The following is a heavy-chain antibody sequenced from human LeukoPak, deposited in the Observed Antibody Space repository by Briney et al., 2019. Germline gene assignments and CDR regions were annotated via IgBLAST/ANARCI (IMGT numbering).Heavy chain of an antibody. CDR3: TTDVGVVPAANYYYYYMDV. CDR2: IKSKTDGGTT. D-gene: IGHD2-2*01. V-gene: IGHV3-15*01. CDR1: GFTFSNAW. J-gene: IGHJ6*03. Sequence: KSGGSLRLSCAASGFTFSNAWMSWVRQAPGKGLEWVGRIKSKTDGGTTDYAAPVKGRFTISRDDSKNTLYLQMNSLKTEDTAVYHCTTDVGVVPAANYYYYYMDVWGKGTTVTISS.